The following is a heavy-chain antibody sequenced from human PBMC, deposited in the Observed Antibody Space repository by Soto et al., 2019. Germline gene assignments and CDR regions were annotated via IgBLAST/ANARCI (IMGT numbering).Heavy chain of an antibody. J-gene: IGHJ6*02. CDR1: GFTFSSYA. Sequence: PGGSLRLSCAASGFTFSSYAMSWVRQAPGKGLEWVSAISGSGGSTYYADSVKGRFTISRDNSKNTLYLQMNSLRAEDTAVYYCAKSLTRGTPVTYGMDVWGQGTTVTVSS. V-gene: IGHV3-23*01. CDR2: ISGSGGST. D-gene: IGHD4-4*01. CDR3: AKSLTRGTPVTYGMDV.